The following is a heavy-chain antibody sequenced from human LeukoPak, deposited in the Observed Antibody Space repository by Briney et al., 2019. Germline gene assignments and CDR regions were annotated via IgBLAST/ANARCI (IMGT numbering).Heavy chain of an antibody. CDR2: TNPNSGNT. CDR3: ARDGDIVVVVAASRLDY. Sequence: ASVKVSCKASGYTFTSYDINWVRQATGQGLEWMGWTNPNSGNTGYAQKFQGRVTITRNTSISTAYMELSSLRSEDTAVYYCARDGDIVVVVAASRLDYWGQGTLVTVSS. V-gene: IGHV1-8*03. D-gene: IGHD2-15*01. J-gene: IGHJ4*02. CDR1: GYTFTSYD.